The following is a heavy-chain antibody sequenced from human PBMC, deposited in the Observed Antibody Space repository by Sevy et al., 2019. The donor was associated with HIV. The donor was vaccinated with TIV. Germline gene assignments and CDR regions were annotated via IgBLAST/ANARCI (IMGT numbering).Heavy chain of an antibody. D-gene: IGHD6-13*01. Sequence: GGSLRLSCAASGFNLNSYWMSWVRQAPGKGLEWVGNINQDGSLKYYVDSVKGRFTISRDNARNSLYLRMSSLRAEDTALYYCVRAIAAAGSLWGQGTLVTVSS. CDR2: INQDGSLK. CDR3: VRAIAAAGSL. V-gene: IGHV3-7*01. CDR1: GFNLNSYW. J-gene: IGHJ4*02.